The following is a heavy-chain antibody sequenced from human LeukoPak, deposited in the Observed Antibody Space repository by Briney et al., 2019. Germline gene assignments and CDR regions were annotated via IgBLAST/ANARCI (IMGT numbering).Heavy chain of an antibody. Sequence: ASVKVSCKASGYIFTSYYMHWVRQAPGQGLEWMGIINPSGGSTSYAQKFQGRVTMTRDTSTSTVYMELSSLRSEDTAVYYCARDWSGYYRSYYFDYWGQGTLVTVSS. CDR1: GYIFTSYY. D-gene: IGHD3-3*01. CDR2: INPSGGST. J-gene: IGHJ4*02. V-gene: IGHV1-46*01. CDR3: ARDWSGYYRSYYFDY.